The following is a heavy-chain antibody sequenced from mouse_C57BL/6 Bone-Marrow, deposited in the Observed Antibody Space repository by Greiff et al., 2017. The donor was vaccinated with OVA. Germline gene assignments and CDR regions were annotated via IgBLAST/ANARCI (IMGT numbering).Heavy chain of an antibody. V-gene: IGHV1-54*01. D-gene: IGHD1-1*01. CDR2: INPGSGGT. J-gene: IGHJ2*01. CDR1: GYAFTNYL. Sequence: VQLQQSGAELVRPGTSVKVSCKASGYAFTNYLIEWVKQRPGQGLEWIGVINPGSGGTNYNEKFKGKATLTADKSSSTAYMQLSSLTSEDSAVYFCVLITTVVARFDYWGQGTTLTVSS. CDR3: VLITTVVARFDY.